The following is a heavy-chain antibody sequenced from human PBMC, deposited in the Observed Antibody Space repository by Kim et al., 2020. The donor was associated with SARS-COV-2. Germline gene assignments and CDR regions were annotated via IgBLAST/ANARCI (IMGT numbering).Heavy chain of an antibody. CDR3: ARGSAQVDIVVVVAFPAYYFDY. D-gene: IGHD2-15*01. CDR1: GGSFSGYY. J-gene: IGHJ4*02. Sequence: SETLSLTCAVYGGSFSGYYWSWIRQPPGKGLEWIGEINHSGSTNYNPSLKSRATISVDTSKNHFSLKLSSVTAADTAVYYCARGSAQVDIVVVVAFPAYYFDYWGQGTLVTVSS. V-gene: IGHV4-34*01. CDR2: INHSGST.